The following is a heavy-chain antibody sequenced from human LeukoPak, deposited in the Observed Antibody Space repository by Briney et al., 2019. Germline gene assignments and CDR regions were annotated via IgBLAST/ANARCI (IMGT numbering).Heavy chain of an antibody. V-gene: IGHV1-18*01. Sequence: ASVTVSCKASGYSFTSYGISWVRQAPGQGLEWVGWSNPYNGNTNYGQKFRGRVSMTTDTSTYTAFMEPMSLTSDDTAVYYCARTAVVVVPLFDYWGQGTLVTVSS. J-gene: IGHJ4*02. CDR2: SNPYNGNT. CDR3: ARTAVVVVPLFDY. CDR1: GYSFTSYG. D-gene: IGHD2-15*01.